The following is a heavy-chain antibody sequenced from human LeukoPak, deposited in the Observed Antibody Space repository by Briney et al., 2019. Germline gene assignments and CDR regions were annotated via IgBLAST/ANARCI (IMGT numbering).Heavy chain of an antibody. CDR3: ARDSSSGTFDY. D-gene: IGHD1-26*01. CDR1: GYTFTSYA. CDR2: INAGNGNT. J-gene: IGHJ4*02. Sequence: ASVKVSCKASGYTFTSYAMHWVRQAPGQRLEWMGWINAGNGNTKYSQKFQGRVTITRDTSASTAYMELSSLRSGDTAVYYCARDSSSGTFDYWGQGTLVTVSS. V-gene: IGHV1-3*01.